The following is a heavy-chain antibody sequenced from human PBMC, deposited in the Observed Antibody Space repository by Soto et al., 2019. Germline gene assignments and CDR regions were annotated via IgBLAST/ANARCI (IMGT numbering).Heavy chain of an antibody. CDR2: ISSSSSYI. CDR3: ARDLGSRYGGYDY. J-gene: IGHJ4*02. CDR1: GFTFSSYS. V-gene: IGHV3-21*01. Sequence: PGGSLRLSCAASGFTFSSYSMNWVRQAPGKGLEWVSSISSSSSYIYYADSVKGRFTISRDNAKNSLYLQMNSLRAEDTAVYYCARDLGSRYGGYDYWGQGTLVTVSS. D-gene: IGHD5-12*01.